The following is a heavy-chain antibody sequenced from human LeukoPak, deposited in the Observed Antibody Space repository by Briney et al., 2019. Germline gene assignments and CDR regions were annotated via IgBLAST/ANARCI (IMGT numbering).Heavy chain of an antibody. CDR3: ARDAGYCSGGSCFPGQFDY. J-gene: IGHJ4*02. Sequence: GGSVRLSCAASGFTFSSYGMHWARQAPGKGLEWVAVIWYDGSNKYYADSVKGRFTISRDNSKNTLYLQMNSLRAEDTAVYYCARDAGYCSGGSCFPGQFDYWGQGTLVTVSS. V-gene: IGHV3-33*01. CDR2: IWYDGSNK. D-gene: IGHD2-15*01. CDR1: GFTFSSYG.